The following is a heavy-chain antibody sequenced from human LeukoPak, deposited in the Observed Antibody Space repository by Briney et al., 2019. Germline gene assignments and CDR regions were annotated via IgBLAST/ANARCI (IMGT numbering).Heavy chain of an antibody. Sequence: SETLSLTCTVSGGSLSSYYWGWIRQPPGKGLEWIGSIYNSGSTYYNPSLKSRVTISVDTSKNQFSLKLSSVTAADTAVYYCASLISDTDPLPIDYWGQGTLVTVSS. J-gene: IGHJ4*02. D-gene: IGHD3-16*01. CDR3: ASLISDTDPLPIDY. CDR2: IYNSGST. CDR1: GGSLSSYY. V-gene: IGHV4-39*01.